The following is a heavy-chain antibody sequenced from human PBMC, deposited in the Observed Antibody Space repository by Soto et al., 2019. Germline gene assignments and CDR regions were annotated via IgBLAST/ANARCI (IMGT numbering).Heavy chain of an antibody. CDR3: ARDLASSYDSSFYHGPDY. D-gene: IGHD3-22*01. Sequence: GGSLRLSCAASGITFSRFSMNWVRQAPGKGLEWVSFINSDSSSSIYADSVKGRFTISRDNAKNSLYLQMSSLRDEDTAVYYCARDLASSYDSSFYHGPDYSGQGTLFTVCS. CDR1: GITFSRFS. V-gene: IGHV3-48*02. CDR2: INSDSSSS. J-gene: IGHJ4*02.